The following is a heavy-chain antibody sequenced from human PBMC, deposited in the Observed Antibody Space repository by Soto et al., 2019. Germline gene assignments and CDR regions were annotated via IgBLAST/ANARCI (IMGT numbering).Heavy chain of an antibody. V-gene: IGHV4-30-4*01. CDR1: GGSISSGDYY. CDR3: ARDIVLVPFFFGYYGMDV. J-gene: IGHJ6*02. D-gene: IGHD2-2*01. Sequence: SETLSLTCTVSGGSISSGDYYWSWIRQPPGKGLEWIGYIYYSGSTYYNPSLKSRVTISVDTSKNQFSLKLSSVTAADTAVYYCARDIVLVPFFFGYYGMDVWGQGTTLTVSS. CDR2: IYYSGST.